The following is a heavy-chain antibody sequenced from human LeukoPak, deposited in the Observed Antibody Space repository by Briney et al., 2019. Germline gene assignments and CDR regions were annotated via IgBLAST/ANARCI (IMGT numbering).Heavy chain of an antibody. CDR3: AREKAARTPPPDY. CDR2: INWNGGST. J-gene: IGHJ4*02. Sequence: GGSLRLSCAASGFTFRNHWMHWVRQAPGKGLEWVSGINWNGGSTGYADSVKGRFTISRDNAKNSLYLQMNSLRAEDTPLYYWAREKAARTPPPDYWGQGTLVTVSS. CDR1: GFTFRNHW. V-gene: IGHV3-20*04. D-gene: IGHD6-6*01.